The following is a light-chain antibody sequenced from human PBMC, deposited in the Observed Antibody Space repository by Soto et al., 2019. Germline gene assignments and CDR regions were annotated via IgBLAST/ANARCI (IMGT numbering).Light chain of an antibody. CDR2: KAS. V-gene: IGKV1-5*03. J-gene: IGKJ1*01. CDR3: QHYTSYSEA. Sequence: DIQMTQSPSTLSGSVGDRVTITFRASQTISSWLAWYQQKPGKAPKLLIYKASTLKSGVPSRFSGSGSGTELTLTISSLQTDDFATYYCQHYTSYSEAFGQGTKVDIK. CDR1: QTISSW.